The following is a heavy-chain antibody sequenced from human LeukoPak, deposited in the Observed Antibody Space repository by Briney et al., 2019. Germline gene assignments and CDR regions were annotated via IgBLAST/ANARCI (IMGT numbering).Heavy chain of an antibody. Sequence: EASVKVSCKASGYTFTSYAMHWVRQAPGQRLEWMGWINAGNGNTKYSQKFQGRVTITRDTSASTAYMELSSLRSEDTAVYYCARAHYYDSSGYYSPFDYWGQGTLVTVSS. D-gene: IGHD3-22*01. V-gene: IGHV1-3*01. CDR3: ARAHYYDSSGYYSPFDY. CDR1: GYTFTSYA. CDR2: INAGNGNT. J-gene: IGHJ4*02.